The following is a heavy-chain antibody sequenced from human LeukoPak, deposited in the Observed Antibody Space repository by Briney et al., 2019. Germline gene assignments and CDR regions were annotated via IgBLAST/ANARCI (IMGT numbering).Heavy chain of an antibody. CDR1: GFTVSNSY. Sequence: PGGSLRLSCAASGFTVSNSYMSWVRQAPGKGLEWVSVIYSGGSTYYADSVKGRFTISRDNSRTTLYLQMNSLRAEDTAVYYCARGIAVGYFDYWGQGTLVTVSS. J-gene: IGHJ4*02. CDR2: IYSGGST. D-gene: IGHD6-19*01. V-gene: IGHV3-53*01. CDR3: ARGIAVGYFDY.